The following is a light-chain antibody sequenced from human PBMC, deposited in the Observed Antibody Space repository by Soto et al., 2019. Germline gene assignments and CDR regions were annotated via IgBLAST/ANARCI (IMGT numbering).Light chain of an antibody. CDR1: QSISSN. Sequence: LSVYPGERDPLSCRTSQSISSNLAWYQQKPGQAPRLLIYGASSRATGIPDRFIGSGSGTDFTLTICRHEPEDVAVNYCHQYGSSRTDGQGTKVDIK. CDR2: GAS. J-gene: IGKJ1*01. V-gene: IGKV3-20*01. CDR3: HQYGSSRT.